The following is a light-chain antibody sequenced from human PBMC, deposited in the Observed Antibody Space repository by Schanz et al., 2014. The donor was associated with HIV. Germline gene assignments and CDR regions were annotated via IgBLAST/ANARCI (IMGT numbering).Light chain of an antibody. V-gene: IGLV1-40*01. J-gene: IGLJ2*01. CDR2: GNS. CDR1: SSNIGAGYD. CDR3: TPWDDSLNGPV. Sequence: QSALTQPPSVSGAPGQRVTISCTGSSSNIGAGYDVHWYQQLPGPAPKLLIYGNSNRPSGVPDRFSGSKSGTSASLAITGLQAEDEADYYCTPWDDSLNGPVFGGGTKLTVL.